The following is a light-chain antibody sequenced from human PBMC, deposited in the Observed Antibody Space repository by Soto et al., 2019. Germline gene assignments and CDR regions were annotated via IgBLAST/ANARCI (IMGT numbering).Light chain of an antibody. Sequence: QSVLTQPPSVSAAPRQRVTISCSGSSSNIGNNAVNWYQQVPGKAPKLLIHFDDRVASGISDRFSGSKSGTSASLAISGLQSEDEADYYCAAWDDSRNGPVFGGGTKLTVL. CDR1: SSNIGNNA. CDR3: AAWDDSRNGPV. J-gene: IGLJ3*02. CDR2: FDD. V-gene: IGLV1-36*01.